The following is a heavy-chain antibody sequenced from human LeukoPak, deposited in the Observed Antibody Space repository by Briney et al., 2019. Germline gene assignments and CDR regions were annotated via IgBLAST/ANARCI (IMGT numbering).Heavy chain of an antibody. Sequence: ASVKVCCKASGYTFTDYYIHWVRQAPGQGLEWMGWISPNTGGTNFAQKFQGRVTMTRDTSISTAYMELSRLKSDDTAVYYCAKGEMGATDYWGQGTLVTVSS. J-gene: IGHJ4*02. CDR1: GYTFTDYY. V-gene: IGHV1-2*02. D-gene: IGHD1-26*01. CDR2: ISPNTGGT. CDR3: AKGEMGATDY.